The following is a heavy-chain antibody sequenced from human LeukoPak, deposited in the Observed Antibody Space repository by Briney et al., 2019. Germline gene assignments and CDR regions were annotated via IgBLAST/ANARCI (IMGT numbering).Heavy chain of an antibody. CDR1: GFTFSSYA. J-gene: IGHJ4*02. D-gene: IGHD3-10*01. Sequence: GGSLRLSCAASGFTFSSYAMSWVRQAPGKGLEWVANIKQDGSEKYYVDSVKGRFTISRDNAKNSLYLQMNSLRAEDTAVYYCARGGGYYYYGSGSYYWPFDYWGQGTLVTVSS. V-gene: IGHV3-7*01. CDR3: ARGGGYYYYGSGSYYWPFDY. CDR2: IKQDGSEK.